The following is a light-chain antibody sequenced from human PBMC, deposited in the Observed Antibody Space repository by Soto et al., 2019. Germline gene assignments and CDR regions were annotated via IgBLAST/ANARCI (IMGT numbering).Light chain of an antibody. J-gene: IGKJ4*01. CDR3: QQYSNWPLT. CDR2: GAS. Sequence: EIVMTQSPATLSVSPGERATLSCRASQTVYNNLTWYQQKPGQPPRLLIYGASARATGIPARFSGSGSGTEFTLTISSLQSEDFAVYYCQQYSNWPLTFGGGTKVEIK. CDR1: QTVYNN. V-gene: IGKV3-15*01.